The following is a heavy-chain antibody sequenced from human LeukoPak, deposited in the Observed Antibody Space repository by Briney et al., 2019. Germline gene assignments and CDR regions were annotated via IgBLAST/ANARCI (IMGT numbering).Heavy chain of an antibody. J-gene: IGHJ5*02. CDR1: GFTFISYS. V-gene: IGHV3-21*01. CDR2: ISSSSSYI. D-gene: IGHD5-12*01. CDR3: ARDRIVATTMFDP. Sequence: GWSLRLSCAASGFTFISYSTNWVRQAPRKGLEWVSSISSSSSYIYYADSVKGRFTISRDNAKNSLYLQMNSLRAEDTAVYYCARDRIVATTMFDPWGQGTLVTVSS.